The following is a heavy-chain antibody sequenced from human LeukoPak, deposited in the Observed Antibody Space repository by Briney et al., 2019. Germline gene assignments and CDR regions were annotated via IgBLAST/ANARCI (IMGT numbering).Heavy chain of an antibody. Sequence: GASVKVSCKASGYTFTNYYMHWVRQAPGQGLEWMGIINPSGGSTSYAQKFQGRVTMTRDMSTSTVYMELSSLRSEDTAVYYCARDHLAAARYGVVTAIPGRMDVWGKGTTVTVSS. V-gene: IGHV1-46*01. CDR2: INPSGGST. CDR1: GYTFTNYY. CDR3: ARDHLAAARYGVVTAIPGRMDV. D-gene: IGHD2-21*02. J-gene: IGHJ6*04.